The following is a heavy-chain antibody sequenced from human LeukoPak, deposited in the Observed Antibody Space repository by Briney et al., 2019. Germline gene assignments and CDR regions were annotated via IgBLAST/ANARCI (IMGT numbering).Heavy chain of an antibody. Sequence: GASVKVSCKASGYSFTGHYIHWVRQAPGQGPEWVGWINPNSGDTTYAQNFQGWVTMTRDTSISTAYMELSRLRSDDTAVYYCARWSTQRYEYQLLYAFDIWGQGTMVTVSS. J-gene: IGHJ3*02. CDR3: ARWSTQRYEYQLLYAFDI. D-gene: IGHD2-2*01. CDR1: GYSFTGHY. V-gene: IGHV1-2*04. CDR2: INPNSGDT.